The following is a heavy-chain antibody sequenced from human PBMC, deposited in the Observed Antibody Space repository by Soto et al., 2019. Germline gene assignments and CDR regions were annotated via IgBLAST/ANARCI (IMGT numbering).Heavy chain of an antibody. CDR3: AKSRQGYGIYAFDY. D-gene: IGHD4-17*01. CDR1: GFTFSSYD. Sequence: GGSLRLSCAASGFTFSSYDMSWVRQAPGKGLEWVSVISGSGGSTYYPGSVKGRFTISRDNSKNTLFLQMNSLRAEDTAVYYFAKSRQGYGIYAFDYWGQGPLVTVSA. CDR2: ISGSGGST. J-gene: IGHJ4*02. V-gene: IGHV3-23*01.